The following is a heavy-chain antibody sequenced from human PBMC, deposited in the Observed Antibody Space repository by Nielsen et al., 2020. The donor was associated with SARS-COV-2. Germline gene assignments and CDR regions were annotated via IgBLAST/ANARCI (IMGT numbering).Heavy chain of an antibody. CDR1: GYTFTSYY. CDR3: ARYSSSWSFDY. J-gene: IGHJ4*02. CDR2: INPSGGST. Sequence: ASVKVSCKASGYTFTSYYMHWVRQAPGQGLEWMGIINPSGGSTSYAQKFQGRVTITRDTSASTAYMELSSLRSEDTAVYYCARYSSSWSFDYWGQGTLVTVSS. D-gene: IGHD6-13*01. V-gene: IGHV1-46*01.